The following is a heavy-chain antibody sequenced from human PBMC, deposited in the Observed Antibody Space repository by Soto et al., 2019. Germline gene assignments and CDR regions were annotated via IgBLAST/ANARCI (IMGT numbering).Heavy chain of an antibody. CDR1: GYAFSTYL. CDR2: LNPTAGRT. D-gene: IGHD3-9*01. Sequence: QVQLVQSAAEVRRPGASVKVSCRTSGYAFSTYLMHWVRQAPGQGLEWMGILNPTAGRTSYSQKFQGRVTMTSDASTSTAYMELTGLRSDDTAVYYCARALRGGLTLVTPAYWGQGTLVTVSS. CDR3: ARALRGGLTLVTPAY. V-gene: IGHV1-46*01. J-gene: IGHJ4*02.